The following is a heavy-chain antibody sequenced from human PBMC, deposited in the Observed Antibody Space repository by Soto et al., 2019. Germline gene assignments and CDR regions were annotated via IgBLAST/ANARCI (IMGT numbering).Heavy chain of an antibody. Sequence: ASVKVSCKASGYTFTCYDMHWVRQAPGQRLEWMGRINVINGNAYYSQRFQGRATFTRDTSASTGYMDLRSLICGDTAVYYCVVSRGWWAVQYWGQGNVVTVSS. J-gene: IGHJ4*02. CDR3: VVSRGWWAVQY. V-gene: IGHV1-3*01. CDR2: INVINGNA. CDR1: GYTFTCYD. D-gene: IGHD6-19*01.